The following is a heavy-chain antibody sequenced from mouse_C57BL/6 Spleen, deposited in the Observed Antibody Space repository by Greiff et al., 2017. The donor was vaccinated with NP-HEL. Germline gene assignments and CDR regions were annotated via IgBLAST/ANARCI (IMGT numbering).Heavy chain of an antibody. D-gene: IGHD1-1*01. V-gene: IGHV1-64*01. Sequence: QVQLQQPGAELVKPGASVKLSCKASGYTFTSYWMHWVKQRPGQGLEWIGMIHPNSGSTNYNEKFKSKATLTVDKSSSTAYMQLSSLTSEESAVYYCARSSLYYVSSWGFAYGGQATLVTVSA. CDR1: GYTFTSYW. CDR3: ARSSLYYVSSWGFAY. J-gene: IGHJ3*01. CDR2: IHPNSGST.